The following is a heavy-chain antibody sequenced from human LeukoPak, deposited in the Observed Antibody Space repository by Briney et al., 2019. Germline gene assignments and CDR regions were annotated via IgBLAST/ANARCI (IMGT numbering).Heavy chain of an antibody. Sequence: GESLKISCKTSGYSFTNFWVGWVRQMPGKGLEWMGIIYGADSNTRYSPSFQGQVTMSADKSISTAYLQWSSLKASDTAMYYCARTLDQLRNFDSWGQGTQVTVSS. J-gene: IGHJ4*02. V-gene: IGHV5-51*01. CDR1: GYSFTNFW. D-gene: IGHD2-21*01. CDR2: IYGADSNT. CDR3: ARTLDQLRNFDS.